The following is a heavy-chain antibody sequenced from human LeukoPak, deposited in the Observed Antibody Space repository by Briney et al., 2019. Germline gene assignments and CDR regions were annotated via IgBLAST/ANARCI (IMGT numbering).Heavy chain of an antibody. CDR1: GYSFTNYW. J-gene: IGHJ4*02. Sequence: GESLKISCKGSGYSFTNYWIGWVRQMPGKGLEWMGIIYPGDSDTRYSPSFRGQVTISVDKSISTAYLQWSSLKASDTAMYYCAISADSGRYYDWGQGTLVTVSS. V-gene: IGHV5-51*01. CDR2: IYPGDSDT. CDR3: AISADSGRYYD. D-gene: IGHD1-26*01.